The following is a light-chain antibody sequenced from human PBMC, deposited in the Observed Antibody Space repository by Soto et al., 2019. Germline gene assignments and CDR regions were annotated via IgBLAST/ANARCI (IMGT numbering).Light chain of an antibody. Sequence: QSALTQPASVSGSPGQSITISCTGTSSDVGGYNYVSWYQQHPGKAPKLMIYEVSNRPSGVSYRFSGSKSGNTASLTISGLQAEDEADYYCSSYTRSSTRVFGGGTKVTVL. J-gene: IGLJ2*01. CDR2: EVS. V-gene: IGLV2-14*01. CDR1: SSDVGGYNY. CDR3: SSYTRSSTRV.